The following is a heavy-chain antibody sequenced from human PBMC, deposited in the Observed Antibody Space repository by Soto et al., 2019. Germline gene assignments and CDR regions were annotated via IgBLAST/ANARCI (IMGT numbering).Heavy chain of an antibody. CDR3: ARDQPGYSYGYGLGY. J-gene: IGHJ4*02. V-gene: IGHV3-21*01. CDR1: GFTFSSYC. Sequence: GGSLRLSSAASGFTFSSYCMNWVRQAPGKGLEWVSSISSSSSYIYYADSVKGRFTISRDNAKNSLYLQMNSLRAEDTAVYYCARDQPGYSYGYGLGYWGQGTLVTVSS. CDR2: ISSSSSYI. D-gene: IGHD5-18*01.